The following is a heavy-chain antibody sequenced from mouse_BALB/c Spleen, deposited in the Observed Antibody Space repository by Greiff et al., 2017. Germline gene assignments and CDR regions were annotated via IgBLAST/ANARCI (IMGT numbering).Heavy chain of an antibody. D-gene: IGHD1-1*01. CDR1: GYTFTDYE. J-gene: IGHJ2*01. Sequence: QVQLQQSGAELVRPGASVTLSCKASGYTFTDYEMHWVKQTPVHGLEWIGAIDPETGGTAYNQKFKGKATLTADKSSSTAYMELRSLTSEDSAVYYCTRRIITTVVVPDYWGQGTTLTVSS. CDR3: TRRIITTVVVPDY. CDR2: IDPETGGT. V-gene: IGHV1-15*01.